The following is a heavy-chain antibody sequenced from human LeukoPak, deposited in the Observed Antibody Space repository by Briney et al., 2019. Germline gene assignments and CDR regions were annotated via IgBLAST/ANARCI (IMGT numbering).Heavy chain of an antibody. CDR3: ARGGSHDYADY. J-gene: IGHJ4*02. V-gene: IGHV3-48*03. Sequence: AGGSLRLSCAASGFTFSSYEMNGVRQAPGKGLEWVSYISSSGSTIYYADSVKGRFTISRDNAKNSLYLQMNSLRAEDTAVYYCARGGSHDYADYWGQGTLVTVSS. CDR1: GFTFSSYE. CDR2: ISSSGSTI. D-gene: IGHD4-17*01.